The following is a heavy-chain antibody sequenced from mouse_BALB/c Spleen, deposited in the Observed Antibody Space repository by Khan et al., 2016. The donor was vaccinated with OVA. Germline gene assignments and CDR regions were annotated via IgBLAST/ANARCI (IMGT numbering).Heavy chain of an antibody. CDR3: TRRGRYGIFAC. J-gene: IGHJ3*01. V-gene: IGHV1-7*01. CDR1: GYTFATYW. Sequence: QVQLQQSGAELAKPGASLEMSCKASGYTFATYWIHWVKQRPGQGLEWIGYIDPSTGYTEYNQKFKDKATLTADKSSNTAYMQLSSLTSEDSAVYYCTRRGRYGIFACWGQGTLVTVSA. CDR2: IDPSTGYT. D-gene: IGHD2-1*01.